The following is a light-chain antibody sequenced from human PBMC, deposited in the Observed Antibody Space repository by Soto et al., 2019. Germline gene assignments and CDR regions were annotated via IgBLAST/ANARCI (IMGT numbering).Light chain of an antibody. Sequence: QSALTQPASVSGSPGQSITISCTGTSSDVGGYNYVSWYQQHPSKAPKLMIYEVINRPSGISNRFSGSKSGNTASLTISGLQAEDEADYYCSSYTTSSTLVFGTGTKLTVL. CDR3: SSYTTSSTLV. J-gene: IGLJ1*01. V-gene: IGLV2-14*01. CDR2: EVI. CDR1: SSDVGGYNY.